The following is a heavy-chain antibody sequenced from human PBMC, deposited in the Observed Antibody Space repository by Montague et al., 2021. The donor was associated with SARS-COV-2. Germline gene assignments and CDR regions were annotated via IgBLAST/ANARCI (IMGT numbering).Heavy chain of an antibody. CDR3: ARGSRQWLVRPPHYYYFDY. Sequence: SETLSLTCAVYGGSFSGYYWSWIRQPPGKELEWIGEINHSGSTNXNPSLKSRVTISVDTSKNQFSLKLSSVTAADTAVYYCARGSRQWLVRPPHYYYFDYWGQGTLVTVSS. V-gene: IGHV4-34*01. CDR1: GGSFSGYY. CDR2: INHSGST. D-gene: IGHD6-19*01. J-gene: IGHJ4*02.